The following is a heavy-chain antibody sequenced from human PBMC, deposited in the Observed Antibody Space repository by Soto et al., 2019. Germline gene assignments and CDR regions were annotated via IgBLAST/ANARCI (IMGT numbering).Heavy chain of an antibody. D-gene: IGHD3-10*01. CDR2: ISGSGAKT. CDR1: GFTFDTYA. V-gene: IGHV3-23*01. Sequence: PGGSLRLSCAASGFTFDTYAMSWVRQAPGKGLEWVSAISGSGAKTYYADSVKGRFTISRDNSKNTLYLQMNSLRAEDTAVYYCAITMVRGEGSHYYYMDVWGKGTTVTVSS. J-gene: IGHJ6*03. CDR3: AITMVRGEGSHYYYMDV.